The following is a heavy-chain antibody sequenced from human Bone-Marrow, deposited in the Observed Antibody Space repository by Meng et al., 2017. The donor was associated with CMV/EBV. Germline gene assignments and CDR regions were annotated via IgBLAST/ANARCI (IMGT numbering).Heavy chain of an antibody. J-gene: IGHJ6*02. V-gene: IGHV3-30-3*01. CDR1: GFTFSSYA. D-gene: IGHD3-3*01. CDR2: ISYDGSNK. CDR3: ARENDQRPSYDFWSGYYKVHYYGMDV. Sequence: GESLKISCAASGFTFSSYAMHWVRQAPGKGLEWVAVISYDGSNKYYADSVKGRFTISRDNAKNTLYLQMNSLRAEDTAVYYCARENDQRPSYDFWSGYYKVHYYGMDVWGQGTTVTVSS.